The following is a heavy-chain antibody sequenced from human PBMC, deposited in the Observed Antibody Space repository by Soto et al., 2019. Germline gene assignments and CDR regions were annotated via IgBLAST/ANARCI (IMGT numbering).Heavy chain of an antibody. CDR3: TREPFHCSCDSCYSGYFDY. D-gene: IGHD2-15*01. J-gene: IGHJ4*02. V-gene: IGHV3-48*01. Sequence: EVQLVESGGGLGQPGGSLRLSCAASGFTFSTYNMNWVRQAPGKGLEWVSSIRSSSSTIYYADSVKGRFTISRDNAKNSLYLQMNSLRADDTAVYYCTREPFHCSCDSCYSGYFDYWGQGTLFTVSS. CDR2: IRSSSSTI. CDR1: GFTFSTYN.